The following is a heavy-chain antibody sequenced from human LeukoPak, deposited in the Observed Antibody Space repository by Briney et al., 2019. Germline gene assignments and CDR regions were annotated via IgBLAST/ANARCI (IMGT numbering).Heavy chain of an antibody. CDR2: INSDGSHT. V-gene: IGHV3-74*01. Sequence: PGGSLRLSCAASGFTFSNSWIHWVRQAPGKGLVWVLRINSDGSHTTYADSVKGRFTISRDNFKNTLFLQMNSLRAEDTAIYYCAKRSEWTEYYFDYWGQGTLVTVYS. CDR3: AKRSEWTEYYFDY. CDR1: GFTFSNSW. J-gene: IGHJ4*02. D-gene: IGHD3-3*01.